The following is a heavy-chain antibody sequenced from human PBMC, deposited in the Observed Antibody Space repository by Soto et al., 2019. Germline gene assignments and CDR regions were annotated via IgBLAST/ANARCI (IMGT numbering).Heavy chain of an antibody. CDR1: GYTFTSYG. CDR2: ISAYNGNT. D-gene: IGHD3-10*01. V-gene: IGHV1-18*01. J-gene: IGHJ3*02. CDR3: ARVAAGADAFDI. Sequence: QVQLVQSGAEVKKPGASVKVSCKASGYTFTSYGISWVRQAPGQGLEWMGWISAYNGNTNYAQKLQGRVTMTTDTCTSPAYMALRSLRSDDTAVYYCARVAAGADAFDIWGQGTMVTVSS.